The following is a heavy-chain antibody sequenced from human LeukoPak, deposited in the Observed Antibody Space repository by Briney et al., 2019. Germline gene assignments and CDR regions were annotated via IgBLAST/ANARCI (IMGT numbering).Heavy chain of an antibody. CDR2: IYYSGST. Sequence: PSETLSLTCTVSGGSISSYYWSWIRQPPGKGLEWIGYIYYSGSTNYNPSLKSRVTISVDTSKNQFSLKLSSVTAADTAVYYCARGARYYDFWSGYYGGNYYYYYMDVWGKGTTVTVSS. D-gene: IGHD3-3*01. CDR1: GGSISSYY. CDR3: ARGARYYDFWSGYYGGNYYYYYMDV. J-gene: IGHJ6*03. V-gene: IGHV4-59*01.